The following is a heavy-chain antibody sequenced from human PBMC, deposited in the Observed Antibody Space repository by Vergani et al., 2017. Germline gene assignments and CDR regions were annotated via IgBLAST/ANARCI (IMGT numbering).Heavy chain of an antibody. D-gene: IGHD6-6*01. Sequence: EVQLVESGGGLVQPGRSLRLSCAASGFTFDDYAMHWVRQAPGKGLEWVSGISWNSGSIGYADSVKGRFTISRDNAKNSLYLQMNSLRAEDTALYYCAKDLGPSSGGGWFDPWGQGTLVTVSS. V-gene: IGHV3-9*01. CDR2: ISWNSGSI. CDR3: AKDLGPSSGGGWFDP. CDR1: GFTFDDYA. J-gene: IGHJ5*02.